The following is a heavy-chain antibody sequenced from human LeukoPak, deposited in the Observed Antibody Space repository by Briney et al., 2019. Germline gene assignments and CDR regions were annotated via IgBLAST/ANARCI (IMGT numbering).Heavy chain of an antibody. CDR1: GYSFTSYW. Sequence: GESLKISCKGSGYSFTSYWIGWVRQMPGKGLEWMGIIYPGDSDTRYSPSFQGQVTISADKSISTAYLQWSSLKASDTAMYYCARLSGSSWYNWYFDYWGQGTLVTVSS. CDR3: ARLSGSSWYNWYFDY. D-gene: IGHD6-13*01. CDR2: IYPGDSDT. V-gene: IGHV5-51*01. J-gene: IGHJ4*02.